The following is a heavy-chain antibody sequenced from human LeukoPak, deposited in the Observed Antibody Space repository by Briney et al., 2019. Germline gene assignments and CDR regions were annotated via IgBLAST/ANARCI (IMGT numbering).Heavy chain of an antibody. Sequence: SETLSLTCTVSGGSISSSSYYWGWIRQPPGKGLEWIGSIYYSGSTYYNPSLKSRVAISVDTSKNQFSLKLSSVTAADTAVYYCAREDYYYMDVWGKGTTVTVSS. J-gene: IGHJ6*03. CDR3: AREDYYYMDV. V-gene: IGHV4-39*01. CDR1: GGSISSSSYY. CDR2: IYYSGST.